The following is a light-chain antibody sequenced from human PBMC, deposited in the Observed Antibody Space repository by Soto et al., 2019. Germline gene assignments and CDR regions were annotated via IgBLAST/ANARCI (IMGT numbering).Light chain of an antibody. J-gene: IGLJ7*01. CDR3: SSYTSTSPLAV. V-gene: IGLV2-14*03. Sequence: QSVLNQPASVSGSPGQSITISCTGTSSDIGGYNFVSWYQHYPGKAPQLMIYGVTNRPSGVSHRFSGSKSGNTASLTISGLQAEDEADYYCSSYTSTSPLAVFGPGTQLTVL. CDR1: SSDIGGYNF. CDR2: GVT.